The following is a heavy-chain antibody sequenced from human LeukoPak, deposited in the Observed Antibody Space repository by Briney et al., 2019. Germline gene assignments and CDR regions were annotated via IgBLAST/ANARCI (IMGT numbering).Heavy chain of an antibody. CDR3: ARDSSGWTAAFDY. CDR1: GFTFSSYA. Sequence: PGRSLRLSCAASGFTFSSYAMHWVRQAPGKGLEWVAVISYDGSNKYYADSVKGRFTISRDNAKNSLYLQMNSLRAEDTAVYYCARDSSGWTAAFDYWGQGTLVTVSS. D-gene: IGHD6-19*01. CDR2: ISYDGSNK. J-gene: IGHJ4*02. V-gene: IGHV3-30*04.